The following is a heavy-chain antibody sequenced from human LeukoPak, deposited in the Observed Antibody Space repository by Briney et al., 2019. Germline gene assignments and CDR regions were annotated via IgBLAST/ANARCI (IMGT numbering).Heavy chain of an antibody. D-gene: IGHD5-18*01. CDR3: ARDNIGIQLWLYYFDY. CDR2: IKQDGSEK. V-gene: IGHV3-7*01. J-gene: IGHJ4*02. CDR1: GFTFSSYW. Sequence: GGSLRLSCAASGFTFSSYWMSWVRQAPGKGLEWVANIKQDGSEKYYVDSVKGRFTISRDNAKNSLYLQMNSLRAEDTAVYYCARDNIGIQLWLYYFDYWGQGTLVTASS.